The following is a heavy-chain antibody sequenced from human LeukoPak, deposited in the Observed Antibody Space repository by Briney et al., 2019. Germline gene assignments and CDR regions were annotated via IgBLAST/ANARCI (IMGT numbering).Heavy chain of an antibody. J-gene: IGHJ5*02. D-gene: IGHD1-26*01. Sequence: KTSETLSLTCTVSGYSISSGYYWGWIRQPPGKGLEWIRSIYHSGSTYYNPSLKSRVTISVDTSKSQFSLKLSSLTAADTAVYCARHEYSGSYYGLSWFDPWGQGTLVTVSS. CDR2: IYHSGST. V-gene: IGHV4-38-2*02. CDR1: GYSISSGYY. CDR3: ARHEYSGSYYGLSWFDP.